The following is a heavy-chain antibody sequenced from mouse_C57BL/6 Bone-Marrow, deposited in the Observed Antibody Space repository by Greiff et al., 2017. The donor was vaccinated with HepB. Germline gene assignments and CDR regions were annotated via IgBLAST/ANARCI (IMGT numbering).Heavy chain of an antibody. CDR3: AYYGSSSYAMDY. Sequence: QVHVKQPGAELVKPGASVKMSCKASGYTFTSYWITWVKQRPGQGLEWIGDIYPGSGSTNYNEKFKSKATLTVDTSSSTAYMQLSSLTSEDSAVYYCAYYGSSSYAMDYWGQGTSVTVSS. J-gene: IGHJ4*01. D-gene: IGHD1-1*01. CDR2: IYPGSGST. V-gene: IGHV1-55*01. CDR1: GYTFTSYW.